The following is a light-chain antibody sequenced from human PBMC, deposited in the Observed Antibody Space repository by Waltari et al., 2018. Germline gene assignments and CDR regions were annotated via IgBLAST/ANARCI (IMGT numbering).Light chain of an antibody. V-gene: IGKV3-11*01. CDR1: QIVGKF. CDR2: DGS. CDR3: QQRSKWPPT. Sequence: EIVLTQSPATLSLSPGERATLSCRTSQIVGKFLAWYQQKPGRAPRLLSADGSNRATGMPARFSGSGSGTYFTLTITSLEPEDSATYFCQQRSKWPPTFGQGTKVEIK. J-gene: IGKJ1*01.